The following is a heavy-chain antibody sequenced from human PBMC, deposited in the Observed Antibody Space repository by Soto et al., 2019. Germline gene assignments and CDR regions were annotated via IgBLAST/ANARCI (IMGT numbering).Heavy chain of an antibody. CDR3: VRTSLVVAAATREDY. J-gene: IGHJ4*02. V-gene: IGHV3-74*01. Sequence: EVQLVESGGGIVQPGGSLRLSCAASGFTFSSNWMHWVRQSPGKGLVWVSRINSDGSSTSYADSVKGRFSISRDNAKNTRYLQMNSLRAEDTAVYYCVRTSLVVAAATREDYWGQGTLVTVSS. CDR1: GFTFSSNW. D-gene: IGHD2-15*01. CDR2: INSDGSST.